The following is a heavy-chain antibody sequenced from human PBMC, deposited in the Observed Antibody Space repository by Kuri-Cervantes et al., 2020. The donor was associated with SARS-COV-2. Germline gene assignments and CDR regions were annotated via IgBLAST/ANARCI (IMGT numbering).Heavy chain of an antibody. D-gene: IGHD2-15*01. J-gene: IGHJ4*02. CDR1: GGSISRYY. CDR2: IYYSGST. CDR3: AACSGGSCYRFDY. V-gene: IGHV4-59*04. Sequence: SETLSLTCTVSGGSISRYYWGWIRQPPGKGLEWIGYIYYSGSTYYNPSLKSRVTISVDTSKNQFSLKLSSVTAADTAVYYCAACSGGSCYRFDYWGQGTRVTVSS.